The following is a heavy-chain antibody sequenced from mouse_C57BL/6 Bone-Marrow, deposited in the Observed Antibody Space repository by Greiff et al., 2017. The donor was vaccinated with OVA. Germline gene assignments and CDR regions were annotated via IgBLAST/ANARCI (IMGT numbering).Heavy chain of an antibody. V-gene: IGHV1-54*01. CDR2: INPGSGGT. D-gene: IGHD1-1*01. CDR1: GYAFTNYL. J-gene: IGHJ2*01. Sequence: VQLVESGAELVRPGTSVKVSCKASGYAFTNYLIEWVKQRPGQGLEWIGVINPGSGGTNYNEKFKGKATLTADKSSSTAYMQLSSLTSEDSAVYFCANLYYFDYWGQGTTLTVSS. CDR3: ANLYYFDY.